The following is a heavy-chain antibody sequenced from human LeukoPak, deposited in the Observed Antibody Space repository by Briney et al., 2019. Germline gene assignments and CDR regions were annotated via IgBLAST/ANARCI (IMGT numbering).Heavy chain of an antibody. CDR1: GGSISSSSYY. Sequence: SETLSLTCTVSGGSISSSSYYWGWIRQPPGKGREWIGSIYYSGSTYYNPSLKSRVTISVDTSKNQFSLKLSSVTAADTAVYYCASIISSSWPIFDYWGQGTLVTVSS. CDR3: ASIISSSWPIFDY. D-gene: IGHD6-13*01. J-gene: IGHJ4*02. V-gene: IGHV4-39*07. CDR2: IYYSGST.